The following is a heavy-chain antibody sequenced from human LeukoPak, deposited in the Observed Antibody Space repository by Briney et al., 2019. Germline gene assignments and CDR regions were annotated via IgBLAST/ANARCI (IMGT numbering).Heavy chain of an antibody. CDR1: GFTVSSNY. V-gene: IGHV3-66*01. CDR3: ARSSAPLQVGDFYY. Sequence: GSLRLSCAASGFTVSSNYMSWVRQAPGKGLEWVSVIYSGGSTYYADSVKGRLTISRDNSKNTLYLQINSLRAEDTAVYYCARSSAPLQVGDFYYWGQGTLVTVSS. D-gene: IGHD1-26*01. CDR2: IYSGGST. J-gene: IGHJ4*02.